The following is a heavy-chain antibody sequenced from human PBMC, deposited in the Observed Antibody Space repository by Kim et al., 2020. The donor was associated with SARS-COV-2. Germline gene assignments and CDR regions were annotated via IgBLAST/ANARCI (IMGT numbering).Heavy chain of an antibody. CDR2: IYSGGST. CDR1: GFTVSSNY. Sequence: GGSLRLSCAASGFTVSSNYMSWVRQAPGKGLEWVSVIYSGGSTYYADSVKGRFTISRDNSKNTLYLQMNSLRAEDTAVYYCARDFLGIGYDAWGQGTLVTVSS. D-gene: IGHD5-12*01. V-gene: IGHV3-66*01. CDR3: ARDFLGIGYDA. J-gene: IGHJ5*02.